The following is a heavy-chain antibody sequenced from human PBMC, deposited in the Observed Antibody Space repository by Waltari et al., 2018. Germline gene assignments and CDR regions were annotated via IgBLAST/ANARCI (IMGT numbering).Heavy chain of an antibody. CDR2: ITSDGTHT. D-gene: IGHD3-22*01. J-gene: IGHJ3*02. CDR1: GFTFRFYT. Sequence: EVQLVESGGGMVRPGGSLRLSCAASGFTFRFYTINWVRQAQGKGPEWISFITSDGTHTTYADSVRGRFTISRDNAKNSLFLQINSLRADDTAVYYCARDRRPTLILGSGAFDIWGQGIKVNVSS. CDR3: ARDRRPTLILGSGAFDI. V-gene: IGHV3-21*01.